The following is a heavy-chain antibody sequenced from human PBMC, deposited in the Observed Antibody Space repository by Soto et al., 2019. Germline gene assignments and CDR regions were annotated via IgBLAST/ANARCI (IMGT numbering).Heavy chain of an antibody. CDR1: GFTFSSYD. CDR3: ARDHNYCGMDY. J-gene: IGHJ6*02. V-gene: IGHV3-33*01. Sequence: PGGSLSLSCAASGFTFSSYDMHWVRQAPGKGLEWVADIWYDGSTKYYTPSLKCRLTISRDKSRNPLYLQMSCLRAEDTAVYYCARDHNYCGMDYWGLGTTVTVSS. CDR2: IWYDGSTK.